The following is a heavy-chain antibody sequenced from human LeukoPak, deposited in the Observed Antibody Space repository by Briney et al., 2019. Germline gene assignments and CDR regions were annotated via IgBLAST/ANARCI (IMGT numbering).Heavy chain of an antibody. V-gene: IGHV3-7*03. D-gene: IGHD3-16*02. CDR1: GFTFSNYW. J-gene: IGHJ4*02. CDR2: IKQDGSEK. CDR3: ARSSYDYVWGSYRYYFDY. Sequence: AGSLRLSCAASGFTFSNYWMSWVRQPPGKGLEWVANIKQDGSEKYYVDSVKGRFTISRDNAKNSLYLQMNSLRAEDTALYYCARSSYDYVWGSYRYYFDYWGQGTLVTVSS.